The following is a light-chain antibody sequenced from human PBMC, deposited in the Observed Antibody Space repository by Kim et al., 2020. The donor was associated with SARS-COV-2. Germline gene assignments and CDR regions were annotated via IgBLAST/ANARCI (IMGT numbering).Light chain of an antibody. V-gene: IGKV3-11*01. Sequence: EIVLTQSPATLSLSPGERATLSCRASQSVGSYLAWYQQRPGQAPSLLIYDASNRATGIPARFSGSGSGTDFTLTINSLEPEDFSVYYCQQRANWPTVTFGGGTKVDIK. CDR2: DAS. J-gene: IGKJ4*01. CDR1: QSVGSY. CDR3: QQRANWPTVT.